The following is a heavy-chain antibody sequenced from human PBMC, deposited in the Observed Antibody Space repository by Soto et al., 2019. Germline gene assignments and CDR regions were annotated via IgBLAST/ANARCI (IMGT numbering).Heavy chain of an antibody. CDR1: GGSISSGDYF. CDR3: ARRMTIDSYPFGY. Sequence: QVQLQESGPGLVKSSQTLSLTCTVSGGSISSGDYFWSWIRQPPGKGLVWIGYIYSTGSTYYNPSLKRRVTTSVDTTKHLFSLQLTAVTAAATAVYYCARRMTIDSYPFGYWGQGSLVTVSS. CDR2: IYSTGST. D-gene: IGHD3-9*01. V-gene: IGHV4-30-4*01. J-gene: IGHJ4*02.